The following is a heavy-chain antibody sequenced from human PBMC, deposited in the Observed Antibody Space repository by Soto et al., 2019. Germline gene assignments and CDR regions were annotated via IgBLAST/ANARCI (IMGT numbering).Heavy chain of an antibody. V-gene: IGHV6-1*01. CDR3: ARGVAGSGFDL. J-gene: IGHJ4*02. CDR1: GDSVSSNTAA. Sequence: SQTLSLTCAISGDSVSSNTAAWNWIRSSPSRGLEWLGRTYYRSNWRHDYAVSVKSRITVNPDTSKNHFSLQLSSVTPDDTAVYYCARGVAGSGFDLWGQGTLVTVSS. CDR2: TYYRSNWRH. D-gene: IGHD6-19*01.